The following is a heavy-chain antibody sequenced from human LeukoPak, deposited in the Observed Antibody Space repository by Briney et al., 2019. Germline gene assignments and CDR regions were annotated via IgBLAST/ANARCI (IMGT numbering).Heavy chain of an antibody. CDR2: ISSSSSYT. CDR3: AGVEWYCSGGSCYGNWFDP. V-gene: IGHV3-11*05. Sequence: PGGSLRLSCAASGFTFSDYYMSWIRQAPGKGLEWVSYISSSSSYTNYADSVKGRFTISRDNAKNSLYLQMNSLRAEDTAVYYCAGVEWYCSGGSCYGNWFDPWGQGTLVTVSP. CDR1: GFTFSDYY. D-gene: IGHD2-15*01. J-gene: IGHJ5*02.